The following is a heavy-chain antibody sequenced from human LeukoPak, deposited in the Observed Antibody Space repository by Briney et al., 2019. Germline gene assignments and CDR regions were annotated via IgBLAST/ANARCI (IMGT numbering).Heavy chain of an antibody. J-gene: IGHJ4*02. Sequence: ASVKVSCKASGYTFTGYYMHWVRQAPGQGLEWMGWINPNSGGTNYAQKFQGRVTMTRDTSISTAYMELSRLRSEDTAVYYCARRRVYWDFWSGYYVGGDFDYWGQGTLVTVSS. CDR1: GYTFTGYY. D-gene: IGHD3-3*02. CDR2: INPNSGGT. V-gene: IGHV1-2*02. CDR3: ARRRVYWDFWSGYYVGGDFDY.